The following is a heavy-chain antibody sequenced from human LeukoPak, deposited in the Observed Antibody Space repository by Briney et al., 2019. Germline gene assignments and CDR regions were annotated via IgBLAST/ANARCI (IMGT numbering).Heavy chain of an antibody. D-gene: IGHD6-19*01. CDR1: GFTFSSYS. Sequence: GGSLRLSCAASGFTFSSYSMNWVRQAPGKGLEWVSSISSSSSYIYYADSVKGRFTISRDNAKNSLYLQMNSLRAEDTAVYYCARDGPGIGWIFDYWGQGTLVTVSS. CDR3: ARDGPGIGWIFDY. J-gene: IGHJ4*02. V-gene: IGHV3-21*01. CDR2: ISSSSSYI.